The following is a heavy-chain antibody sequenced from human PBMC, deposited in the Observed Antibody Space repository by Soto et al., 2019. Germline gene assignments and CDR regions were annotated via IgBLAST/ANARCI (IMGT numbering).Heavy chain of an antibody. D-gene: IGHD6-19*01. CDR3: ARDLGWAFDC. J-gene: IGHJ4*02. V-gene: IGHV3-48*02. CDR1: GFTFSSFS. CDR2: IGGGGRLI. Sequence: EVQLVESGGGMVHRGGSLRLSCAASGFTFSSFSMNWVRQAPGRGLEWISYIGGGGRLISYADSVKGRFAISRDNAQNSLYLQMDSLRDEDTAVYYCARDLGWAFDCWGQGTLVTVSS.